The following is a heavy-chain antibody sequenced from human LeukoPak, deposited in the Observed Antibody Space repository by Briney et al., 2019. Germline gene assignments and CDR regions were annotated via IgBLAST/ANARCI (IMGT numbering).Heavy chain of an antibody. CDR1: GGTFSSYA. CDR2: IIPIFGTA. V-gene: IGHV1-69*05. J-gene: IGHJ4*02. Sequence: ASVKVSCKASGGTFSSYAISWVRQAPGQGLEWMGRIIPIFGTANYAQKFQGRVTITTGESTSTAYMELSSLRSEDTAVYYCARVDPLVGAIDYWGQGTLVTVSS. D-gene: IGHD1-26*01. CDR3: ARVDPLVGAIDY.